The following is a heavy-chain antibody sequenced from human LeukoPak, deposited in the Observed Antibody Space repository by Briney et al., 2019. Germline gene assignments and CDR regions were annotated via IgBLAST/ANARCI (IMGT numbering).Heavy chain of an antibody. CDR2: ISGSGGST. J-gene: IGHJ4*02. D-gene: IGHD5-12*01. CDR3: ARDSGYDYFDY. V-gene: IGHV3-23*01. CDR1: GFTFSSYG. Sequence: PGGSLRLSCAASGFTFSSYGMSWVRQAPGKGLEWVSAISGSGGSTYYADSVKGRFTISRDNAKNSLYLQMNSLRAEDTAVYYCARDSGYDYFDYWGQGTLVTVSS.